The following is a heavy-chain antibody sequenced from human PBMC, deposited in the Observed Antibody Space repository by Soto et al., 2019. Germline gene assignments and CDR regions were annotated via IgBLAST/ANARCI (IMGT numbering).Heavy chain of an antibody. CDR1: GFTFSSYS. V-gene: IGHV3-21*01. CDR3: ARDHAGLEFVVVPAAGFDP. CDR2: ISSSSSYI. D-gene: IGHD2-2*01. J-gene: IGHJ5*02. Sequence: PGGSLRRSCAASGFTFSSYSMNWVRQAPGKGLEWVSSISSSSSYIYYADSVKGRFTISRDNAKNSLYLQMNSLRAEDTAVYYCARDHAGLEFVVVPAAGFDPWGKGTLVTVSS.